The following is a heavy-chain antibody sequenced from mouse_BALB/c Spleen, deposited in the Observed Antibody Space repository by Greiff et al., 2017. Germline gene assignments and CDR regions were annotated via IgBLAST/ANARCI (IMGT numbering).Heavy chain of an antibody. CDR3: TREGYGSSYDFDY. Sequence: VQGVESGAELVRPGASVTLSCKASGYTFTDYEMHWVKQTPVHGLEWIGAIDPETGGTAYNQKFKGKATLTADKSSSTAYMELRSLTSEDSAVYYCTREGYGSSYDFDYWGQGTTLTVSS. J-gene: IGHJ2*01. D-gene: IGHD1-1*01. CDR2: IDPETGGT. CDR1: GYTFTDYE. V-gene: IGHV1-15*01.